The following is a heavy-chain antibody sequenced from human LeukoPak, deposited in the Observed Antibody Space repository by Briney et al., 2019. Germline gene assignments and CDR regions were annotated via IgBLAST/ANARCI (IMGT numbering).Heavy chain of an antibody. CDR2: IYYSGST. CDR1: GGSISSGDYY. Sequence: SETLSLTCTVSGGSISSGDYYWSWIRQRPGKGLEWIGYIYYSGSTYYNPSLKSRVTISVDTSKNQFSLKLSSVTAADTAVYYCARYTVTTIGFDPWGQGTLVTVSS. D-gene: IGHD4-17*01. CDR3: ARYTVTTIGFDP. V-gene: IGHV4-30-4*01. J-gene: IGHJ5*02.